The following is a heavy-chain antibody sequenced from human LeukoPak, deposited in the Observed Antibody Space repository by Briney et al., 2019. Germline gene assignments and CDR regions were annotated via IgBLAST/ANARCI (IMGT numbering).Heavy chain of an antibody. D-gene: IGHD3-16*01. CDR1: GCTFSSYW. J-gene: IGHJ5*02. V-gene: IGHV3-7*05. CDR2: IKHDGSEK. CDR3: ARGNFRGEGS. Sequence: GGSLRLSCAASGCTFSSYWMSWVRQAPGKGLEWVADIKHDGSEKYYVDSVKGRFTISRDNAKNSLYLQMNSLRAEDTAVYYCARGNFRGEGSWGQGTLVTVSS.